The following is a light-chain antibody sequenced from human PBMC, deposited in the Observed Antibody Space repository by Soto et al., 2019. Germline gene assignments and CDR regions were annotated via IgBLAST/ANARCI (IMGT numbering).Light chain of an antibody. V-gene: IGKV3-20*01. CDR3: QQYGSSPKT. J-gene: IGKJ1*01. Sequence: IVLPQSPGTLSLSPGERATLSCRASQSISISYLAWYQQKLGQAPRLLIYAASSRAAGIPDRFTGSGSGTDFTLTISRLEPEDFAVYYCQQYGSSPKTFGQGTKVDIK. CDR2: AAS. CDR1: QSISISY.